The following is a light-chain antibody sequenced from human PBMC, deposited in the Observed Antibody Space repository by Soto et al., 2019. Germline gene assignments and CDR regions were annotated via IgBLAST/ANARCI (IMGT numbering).Light chain of an antibody. J-gene: IGKJ4*01. CDR2: GAS. V-gene: IGKV3-20*01. CDR3: EQYGNSPPLT. CDR1: QSVSSSY. Sequence: EIVLTQSPGTLSLSPGEIATLSCRASQSVSSSYLACYQQKPCQAPRLLIYGASSMATGIPDRFSGSGCGTDFNLSISRLEPEDCAVYYCEQYGNSPPLTCGGRPKVEIK.